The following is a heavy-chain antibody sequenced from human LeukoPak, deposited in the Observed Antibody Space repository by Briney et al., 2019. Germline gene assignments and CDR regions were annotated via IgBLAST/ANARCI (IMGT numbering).Heavy chain of an antibody. CDR3: ASIFGVVNNYYYYGMDV. J-gene: IGHJ6*02. V-gene: IGHV4-34*01. CDR1: GGSFSGYY. CDR2: INHSGST. Sequence: SETLSLTCAVYGGSFSGYYWSWIRQPPGKGLEWIGEINHSGSTNYNPSLKSRVTISVDTSKNQFSLKLSSVTAADTAVYYYASIFGVVNNYYYYGMDVWGQGTTVTVSS. D-gene: IGHD3-3*02.